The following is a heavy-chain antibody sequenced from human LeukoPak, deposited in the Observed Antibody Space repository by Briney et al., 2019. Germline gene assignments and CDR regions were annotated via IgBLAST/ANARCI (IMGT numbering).Heavy chain of an antibody. J-gene: IGHJ3*02. CDR3: ARDRHVTDKLGGDAFDI. CDR2: SYYSGST. Sequence: SETLSLTCSVSGGSMSRSSFYWGWIRQPPGKGLEWIGSSYYSGSTYYNPSLKSRVTISVDTSKNQFSLIVTSVTAADTAVYFCARDRHVTDKLGGDAFDIWGQGTTVTVS. CDR1: GGSMSRSSFY. V-gene: IGHV4-39*07. D-gene: IGHD3-16*01.